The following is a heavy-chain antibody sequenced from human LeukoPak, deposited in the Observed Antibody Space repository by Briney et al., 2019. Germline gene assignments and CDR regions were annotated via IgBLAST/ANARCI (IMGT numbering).Heavy chain of an antibody. CDR1: GFTFSSYA. CDR2: ISGSGGST. CDR3: AKWTRYCSGGSCYGGTFDY. J-gene: IGHJ4*02. V-gene: IGHV3-23*01. D-gene: IGHD2-15*01. Sequence: GGSLRLSCAASGFTFSSYAMSWVRQAPGEGLEWVSAISGSGGSTYYADSVKGRFTISRDNSKNTVYLQMNSLRAEDTAVYYCAKWTRYCSGGSCYGGTFDYWGQGTLVTVSS.